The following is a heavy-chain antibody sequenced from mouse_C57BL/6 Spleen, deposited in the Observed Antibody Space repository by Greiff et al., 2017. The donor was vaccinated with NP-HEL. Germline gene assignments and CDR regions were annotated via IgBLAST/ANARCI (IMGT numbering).Heavy chain of an antibody. CDR1: GYAFSSSW. J-gene: IGHJ2*01. CDR3: ARSRGTTVVAGFDY. Sequence: VKLQESGPELVKPGASVKISCKASGYAFSSSWMNWVKQRPGKGLEWIGRIYPGDGDTNYNGKFKGKATLTADKSSSTAYMQLSSLTSEDSAVYFCARSRGTTVVAGFDYWGQGTTLTVSS. V-gene: IGHV1-82*01. CDR2: IYPGDGDT. D-gene: IGHD1-1*01.